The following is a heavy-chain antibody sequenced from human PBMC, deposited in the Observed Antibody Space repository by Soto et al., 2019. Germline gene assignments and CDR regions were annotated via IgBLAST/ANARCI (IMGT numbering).Heavy chain of an antibody. V-gene: IGHV3-33*01. CDR1: GFTFSSYG. D-gene: IGHD6-13*01. Sequence: QVQLVESGGGVVQPGRSLRLSCAASGFTFSSYGMHWVRQAPGKGLEWVAVIWYDGSNKDYADSVKGRFTISRDNSKNTLYVQMNSLRAEDTAVYYCASTSSSWYGGIDYWGQGTLVTVSS. CDR2: IWYDGSNK. CDR3: ASTSSSWYGGIDY. J-gene: IGHJ4*02.